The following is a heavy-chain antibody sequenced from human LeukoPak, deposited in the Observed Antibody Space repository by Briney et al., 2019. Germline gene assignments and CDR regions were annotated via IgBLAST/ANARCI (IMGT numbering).Heavy chain of an antibody. CDR1: GFTFSSYA. Sequence: GGTLRLSCAASGFTFSSYAMSWVRQAPGKGLEWVSAISVSGNTYHADSVKGRFTISRDSSKNTLYLQMNRLRAEDAAVYYCAKAPVTTCSGAYCYPFDYWGQGTLVTVSS. CDR3: AKAPVTTCSGAYCYPFDY. J-gene: IGHJ4*02. V-gene: IGHV3-23*01. D-gene: IGHD2-21*01. CDR2: ISVSGNT.